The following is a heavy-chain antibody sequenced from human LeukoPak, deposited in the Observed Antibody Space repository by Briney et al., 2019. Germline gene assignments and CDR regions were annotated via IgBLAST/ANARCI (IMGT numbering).Heavy chain of an antibody. CDR2: ISNRGST. CDR1: GGSISSSSYY. J-gene: IGHJ4*02. V-gene: IGHV4-39*07. Sequence: SETLSLTCTVSGGSISSSSYYWSWIRQPPGKGLEWIGEISNRGSTNYNPSLKSRVTISVYTSKNQFSLKLTSVTAADTAVYYCARGRRQLVRSWGYWGQGTLVTVSS. CDR3: ARGRRQLVRSWGY. D-gene: IGHD6-13*01.